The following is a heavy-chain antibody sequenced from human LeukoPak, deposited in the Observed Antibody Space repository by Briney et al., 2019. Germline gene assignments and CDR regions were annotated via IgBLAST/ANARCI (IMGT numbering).Heavy chain of an antibody. Sequence: PWETLSLTCTVSGGSFTSGSDCWSWIRQPAGKGLEWIGRIYTSGSTNYNPSLKSRVTISQDTSKNQFSLKLSSVTAADTAVYYCARGFYIAKNAGVFDMWGQGTMVTVSS. CDR3: ARGFYIAKNAGVFDM. D-gene: IGHD1-1*01. CDR2: IYTSGST. CDR1: GGSFTSGSDC. J-gene: IGHJ3*02. V-gene: IGHV4-61*02.